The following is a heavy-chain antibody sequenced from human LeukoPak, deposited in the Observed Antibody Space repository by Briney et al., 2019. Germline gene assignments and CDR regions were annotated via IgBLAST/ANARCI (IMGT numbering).Heavy chain of an antibody. V-gene: IGHV1-69*04. D-gene: IGHD5-12*01. Sequence: SVKVSCKASVGTFSSYAISWVRQAPGHGLEWMGRSIPILGIANYAQKVQGRVTIPADQSRSTAYMELSSLRSEDTAVYYCASILGPLRNPAGYSGYDLWYGMDVWGQGTTVTVSS. CDR2: SIPILGIA. J-gene: IGHJ6*02. CDR3: ASILGPLRNPAGYSGYDLWYGMDV. CDR1: VGTFSSYA.